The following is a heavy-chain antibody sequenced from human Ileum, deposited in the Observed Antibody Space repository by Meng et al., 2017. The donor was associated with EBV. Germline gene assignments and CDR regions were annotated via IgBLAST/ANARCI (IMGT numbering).Heavy chain of an antibody. J-gene: IGHJ4*02. CDR2: ISAYNGNT. D-gene: IGHD1-26*01. CDR1: GYTFTNYG. CDR3: ARVEVGITSGDY. V-gene: IGHV1-18*01. Sequence: QAQLVQSGGEGKKPGASVKVSCKASGYTFTNYGITWVRQAPGQGLEWKGWISAYNGNTNYAQTLQGRVTMTTDTSTSTAYMELGSLRSDDTAVYYCARVEVGITSGDYWGQGTLVTVSS.